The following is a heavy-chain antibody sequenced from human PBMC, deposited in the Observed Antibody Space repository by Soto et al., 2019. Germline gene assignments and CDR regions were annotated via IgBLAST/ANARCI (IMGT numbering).Heavy chain of an antibody. CDR1: GGTFSSYA. J-gene: IGHJ6*02. CDR2: IIPIFGTA. V-gene: IGHV1-69*01. Sequence: ASVKVYCKASGGTFSSYAISWVRQAPGQGLEWMGGIIPIFGTANYAQKFQGRVTITADESTSTAYMELSSLRSEDTAVYYCARYCSSTSCYMDYYYYYGMDVWGQGTTVTVSS. CDR3: ARYCSSTSCYMDYYYYYGMDV. D-gene: IGHD2-2*02.